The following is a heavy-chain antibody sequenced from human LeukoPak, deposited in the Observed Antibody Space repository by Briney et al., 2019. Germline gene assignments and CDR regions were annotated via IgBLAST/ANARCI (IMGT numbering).Heavy chain of an antibody. J-gene: IGHJ4*02. Sequence: ASVKVSCTASGITFTSYYIHWVRQAPGRGLECMGNINPSGTITTYAPTYQGRVTVTKDTSTNTVYIELSSLRSNDTAVYYCALIAPPHSWGQGTLVTVSS. CDR1: GITFTSYY. CDR2: INPSGTIT. CDR3: ALIAPPHS. D-gene: IGHD6-13*01. V-gene: IGHV1-46*01.